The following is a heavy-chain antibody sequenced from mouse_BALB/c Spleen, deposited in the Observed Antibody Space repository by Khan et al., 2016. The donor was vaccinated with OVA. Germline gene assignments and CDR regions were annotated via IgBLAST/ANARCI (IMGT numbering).Heavy chain of an antibody. CDR1: GYSITSDYV. V-gene: IGHV3-2*02. Sequence: EVQLKESGPGLVKPSQSLSLTCTVTGYSITSDYVWNWIRQFPGNKLEWMGYISYSGNTNYNPSLRSRISITRDTSKNQFFLQLNSVTTEDTATYYCARVYGGDFDYWGQGTTLTVSS. CDR2: ISYSGNT. CDR3: ARVYGGDFDY. D-gene: IGHD2-10*02. J-gene: IGHJ2*01.